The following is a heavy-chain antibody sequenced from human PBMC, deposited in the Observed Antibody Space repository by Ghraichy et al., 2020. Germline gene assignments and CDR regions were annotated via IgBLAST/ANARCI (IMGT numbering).Heavy chain of an antibody. J-gene: IGHJ4*02. Sequence: GGSLRLSCAASGFTFSSYAIHWVRQAPGKGLEWVAAISYDGSNKYYADSVKGRFTISRDNSKNTLYLQMNSLRVEDTAVYYCARVSGAAQLWVHFDHWGQGTLVTVSS. V-gene: IGHV3-30-3*01. CDR1: GFTFSSYA. CDR2: ISYDGSNK. D-gene: IGHD5-18*01. CDR3: ARVSGAAQLWVHFDH.